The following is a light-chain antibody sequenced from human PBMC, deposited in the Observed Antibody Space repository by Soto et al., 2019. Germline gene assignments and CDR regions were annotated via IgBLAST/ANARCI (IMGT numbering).Light chain of an antibody. V-gene: IGLV2-11*01. Sequence: QSALTQPRSVSGSPGQSVTISCTGTSSDVGGYNYVSWYQQNPGKAPKLMIYDVTKRPSGVPDRFSGSKSGNTASLTISGLQAEDEADYYCCSYAGNYTYVFGTGTKLTVL. CDR3: CSYAGNYTYV. CDR2: DVT. CDR1: SSDVGGYNY. J-gene: IGLJ1*01.